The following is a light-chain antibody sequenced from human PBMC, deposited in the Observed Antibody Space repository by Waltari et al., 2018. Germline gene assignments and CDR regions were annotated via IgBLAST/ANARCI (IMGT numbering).Light chain of an antibody. V-gene: IGLV3-19*01. J-gene: IGLJ3*02. CDR3: SSRNGRANQVV. Sequence: SSELTQDPAVSVALGQTVRFTCQGDRLRTSYSSRYQLKPGHAPVLVIYGKDKRPSGIPDRISGYSSGTTSSLTITGAQAEDEADYYCSSRNGRANQVVFAGGTKVTVL. CDR2: GKD. CDR1: RLRTSY.